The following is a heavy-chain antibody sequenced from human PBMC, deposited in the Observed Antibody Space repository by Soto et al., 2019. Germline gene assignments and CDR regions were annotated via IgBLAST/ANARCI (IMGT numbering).Heavy chain of an antibody. J-gene: IGHJ6*02. V-gene: IGHV4-59*01. Sequence: SETLSLTCTVSGGSISSYYWSWIRQPPGKGLEWIGYIYYSGSTNYNPSLKSRVTISVDTSKNQFSLKLSSVTAADTAVYYCARANSSSWLAYYYYGMDVWGQGTTVTVSS. D-gene: IGHD6-13*01. CDR3: ARANSSSWLAYYYYGMDV. CDR2: IYYSGST. CDR1: GGSISSYY.